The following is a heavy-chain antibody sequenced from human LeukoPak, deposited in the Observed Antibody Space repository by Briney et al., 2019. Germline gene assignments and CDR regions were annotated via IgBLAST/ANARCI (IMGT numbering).Heavy chain of an antibody. V-gene: IGHV4-39*01. CDR2: IYYSGST. D-gene: IGHD6-19*01. CDR3: ARLGSSGWGDY. J-gene: IGHJ4*02. CDR1: GGSISSYY. Sequence: MPSETLSLTCTVSGGSISSYYWGWIRQPPGKGLEWIGSIYYSGSTYYNPSLKSRVTISVDTSKNQFSLKLSSVTAADTAVYYCARLGSSGWGDYWGQGTLVTVSS.